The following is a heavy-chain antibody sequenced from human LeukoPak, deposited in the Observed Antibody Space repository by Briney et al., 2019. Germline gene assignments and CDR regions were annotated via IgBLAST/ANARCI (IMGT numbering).Heavy chain of an antibody. D-gene: IGHD6-13*01. CDR2: IYSGGST. Sequence: GGSLSLSCAASGFTVSSNYMSWVRQAPGKGLEWVSVIYSGGSTYYADSVKGRFTISRDNSKNTLYLQMNSLRAEDTAVYYCAREYSSSWYSGFDIRGQGTMVTVSS. CDR3: AREYSSSWYSGFDI. V-gene: IGHV3-66*01. J-gene: IGHJ3*02. CDR1: GFTVSSNY.